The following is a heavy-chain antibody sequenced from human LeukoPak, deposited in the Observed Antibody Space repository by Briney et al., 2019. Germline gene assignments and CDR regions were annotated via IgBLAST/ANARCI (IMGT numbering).Heavy chain of an antibody. CDR3: AAADYYDSSGYYPYAFHI. CDR1: GFTFTRSA. V-gene: IGHV1-58*02. D-gene: IGHD3-22*01. Sequence: TSVKVSCKASGFTFTRSAMQWVRQARGQRLEWIGRIVVGSGNTNYAQTFQERVTITRDMSTSTAYMELSSLRSEDTAVYYCAAADYYDSSGYYPYAFHIWGQGTMVTVSS. J-gene: IGHJ3*02. CDR2: IVVGSGNT.